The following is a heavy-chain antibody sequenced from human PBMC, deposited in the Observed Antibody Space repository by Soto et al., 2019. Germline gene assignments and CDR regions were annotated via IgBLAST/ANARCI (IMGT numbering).Heavy chain of an antibody. CDR3: GRPGAAATTNWLDP. D-gene: IGHD1-1*01. J-gene: IGHJ5*02. CDR2: ISNGGSTI. V-gene: IGHV3-11*01. CDR1: GFTFSDYY. Sequence: PGGSLRLSCVASGFTFSDYYMSWIRQAPGKRLEWVSYISNGGSTIYYADSVKGRFTISRDNARNSLYLQMNSLRAEDTAVYYCGRPGAAATTNWLDPWGKG.